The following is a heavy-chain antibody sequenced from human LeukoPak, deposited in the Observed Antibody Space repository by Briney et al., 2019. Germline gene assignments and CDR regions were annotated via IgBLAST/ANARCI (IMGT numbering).Heavy chain of an antibody. CDR1: GYTFTGYY. V-gene: IGHV1-2*02. CDR3: ARGPGRQQWLVPLDY. J-gene: IGHJ4*02. D-gene: IGHD6-19*01. CDR2: INPNSGGT. Sequence: ASVKVSCKASGYTFTGYYMHWVRQAPGQGLEWMGWINPNSGGTNYAQKFHGRVTMTRDTSISTAYMELSRLRSDDTAVYYCARGPGRQQWLVPLDYWGQGTLVTVSS.